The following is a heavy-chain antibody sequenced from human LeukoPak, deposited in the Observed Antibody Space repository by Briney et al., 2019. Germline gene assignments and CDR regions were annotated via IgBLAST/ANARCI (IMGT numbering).Heavy chain of an antibody. CDR3: ARGGLLWFGELLHTGAFDI. CDR2: IYYSGST. V-gene: IGHV4-39*07. CDR1: GGSISSSNYY. J-gene: IGHJ3*02. D-gene: IGHD3-10*01. Sequence: SETLSLTCTVSGGSISSSNYYWGWIRQPPGKGLEWIGSIYYSGSTYYNPSLKSRVTISVDKSKNQFSLKLSSVTAADTAVYYCARGGLLWFGELLHTGAFDIWGQGTMVTVSS.